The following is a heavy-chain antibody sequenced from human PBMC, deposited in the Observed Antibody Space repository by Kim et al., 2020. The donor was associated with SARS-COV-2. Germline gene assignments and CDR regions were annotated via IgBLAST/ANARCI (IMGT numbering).Heavy chain of an antibody. CDR1: GYTFTGYY. Sequence: ASVKVSCKASGYTFTGYYMHWVRQAPGQGLEWMGWINPNSGGTNYAQKFQGRVTMTRDTSISTSYMELSRLRSDDTAVYYCASSGGRSSSSASRYYYYGMDFWGDGTTVTVSS. D-gene: IGHD6-6*01. CDR2: INPNSGGT. CDR3: ASSGGRSSSSASRYYYYGMDF. J-gene: IGHJ6*02. V-gene: IGHV1-2*02.